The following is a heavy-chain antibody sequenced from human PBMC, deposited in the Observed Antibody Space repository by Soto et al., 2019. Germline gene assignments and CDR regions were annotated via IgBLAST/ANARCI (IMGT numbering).Heavy chain of an antibody. D-gene: IGHD3-9*01. CDR3: ARDGFNDDILTGYRFYNWFDP. CDR2: IIPIFGTA. Sequence: QVQLVQSGAEVKKPGSSVKVSCKASGGTFSSYAISWVRQAPGQGLEWMGGIIPIFGTANYAQKFQGRVTITADESTSTADMELSSLRSEDTAVYYGARDGFNDDILTGYRFYNWFDPWGQGTLVTVSS. J-gene: IGHJ5*02. CDR1: GGTFSSYA. V-gene: IGHV1-69*01.